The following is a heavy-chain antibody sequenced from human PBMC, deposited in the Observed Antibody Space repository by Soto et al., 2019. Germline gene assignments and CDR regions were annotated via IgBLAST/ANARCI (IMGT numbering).Heavy chain of an antibody. CDR3: AVRSREWLLSSKRSRPSYYYYGMDV. CDR1: GYTFTGYY. J-gene: IGHJ6*02. Sequence: ASVKVSCKASGYTFTGYYMHWVRQAPGQGLEWMGWINPNSGGTNYAQKFQGWVTMTRDTSISTAYMELSRLRSDDTAVYYCAVRSREWLLSSKRSRPSYYYYGMDVWGQGTTVTVSS. D-gene: IGHD3-3*01. CDR2: INPNSGGT. V-gene: IGHV1-2*04.